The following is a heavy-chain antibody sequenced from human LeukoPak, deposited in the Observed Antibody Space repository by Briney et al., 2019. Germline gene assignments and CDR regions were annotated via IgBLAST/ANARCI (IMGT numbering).Heavy chain of an antibody. CDR3: ARIPYYDSSGLAPYYYYGMDV. D-gene: IGHD3-22*01. Sequence: GSGPTLVNPTQTLTLTCTFSGFSLSTSGMCVSWIRQPPGKALEWLARIDWGDDKYYSTSLKTRLTISKDTSKNQVVLTMTNMDPVDTATYYCARIPYYDSSGLAPYYYYGMDVWGQGTTVTVSS. CDR1: GFSLSTSGMC. CDR2: IDWGDDK. V-gene: IGHV2-70*11. J-gene: IGHJ6*02.